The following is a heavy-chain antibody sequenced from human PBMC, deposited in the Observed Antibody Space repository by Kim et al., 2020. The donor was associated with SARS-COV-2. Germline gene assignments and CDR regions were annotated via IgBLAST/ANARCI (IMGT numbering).Heavy chain of an antibody. Sequence: SETLSLTCTVSGGSISSGGYYWSWIRQHPGKGLEWIGYIYYSGSTYYNPSLKSRVTISVDTSKNQFSLKLSSVTAADTAVYYCARDVQWLAPGGMDVWGQGTTVTVSS. CDR2: IYYSGST. V-gene: IGHV4-31*03. J-gene: IGHJ6*02. CDR1: GGSISSGGYY. CDR3: ARDVQWLAPGGMDV. D-gene: IGHD6-19*01.